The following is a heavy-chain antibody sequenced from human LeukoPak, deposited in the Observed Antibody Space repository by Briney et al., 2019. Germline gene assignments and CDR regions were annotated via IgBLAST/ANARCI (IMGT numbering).Heavy chain of an antibody. J-gene: IGHJ4*02. D-gene: IGHD2-21*02. CDR2: IYHSGST. Sequence: SETLSLTCAVYGGSFSGYYWSWIRQPPGKGLEWIGEIYHSGSTNYNPSLKSRVTISVDKSKNQFSLKLSSVTAADTAVYYCARDVGKVTASIDYWGQGTLVTVSS. CDR3: ARDVGKVTASIDY. CDR1: GGSFSGYY. V-gene: IGHV4-34*01.